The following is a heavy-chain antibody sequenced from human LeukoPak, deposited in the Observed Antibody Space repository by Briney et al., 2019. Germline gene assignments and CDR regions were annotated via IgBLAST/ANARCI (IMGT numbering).Heavy chain of an antibody. CDR2: INPNSGGT. CDR3: AREGDVDTAVHAFDI. J-gene: IGHJ3*02. CDR1: GYTFTGYY. V-gene: IGHV1-2*02. Sequence: ASVKVSYKASGYTFTGYYMHWVRQAPGQGLGWMGWINPNSGGTNYAQKFQGRVTMTRDTSISTAYMELSRLRSDDTAVYYCAREGDVDTAVHAFDIWGQGTMVTVSS. D-gene: IGHD5-18*01.